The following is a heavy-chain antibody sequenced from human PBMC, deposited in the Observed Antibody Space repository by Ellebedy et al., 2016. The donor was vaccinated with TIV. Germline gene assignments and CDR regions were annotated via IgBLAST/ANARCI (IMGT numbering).Heavy chain of an antibody. CDR2: IFYSGIS. D-gene: IGHD1-1*01. CDR3: ARHRWDDELAYDNWFDF. V-gene: IGHV4-39*01. J-gene: IGHJ5*01. Sequence: MPSETLSLTCSVSGDSIITDGYYWGWIRQPPGKGLEWIGSIFYSGISEYRPSLKSRITISVDTSMNQFSLKLRSVSAADTAVYYCARHRWDDELAYDNWFDFWGRGTLVTVSS. CDR1: GDSIITDGYY.